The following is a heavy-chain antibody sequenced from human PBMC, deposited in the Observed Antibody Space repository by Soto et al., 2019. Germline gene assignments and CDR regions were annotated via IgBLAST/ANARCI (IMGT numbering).Heavy chain of an antibody. CDR1: GYSFTNYW. D-gene: IGHD6-19*01. J-gene: IGHJ4*02. CDR3: ARRGIAMEYSDY. Sequence: PSESLKISSQGSGYSFTNYWIACVLQTPGKGLEWMGVIYPGDSDTRYSPSFQGQVSISADKSISTAYLQWSSLKASDTAMYYCARRGIAMEYSDYWGRGTLVTVSS. V-gene: IGHV5-51*01. CDR2: IYPGDSDT.